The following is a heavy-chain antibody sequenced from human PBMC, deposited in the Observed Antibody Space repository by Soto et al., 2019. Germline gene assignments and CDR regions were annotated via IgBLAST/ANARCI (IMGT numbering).Heavy chain of an antibody. CDR2: IYYSGST. CDR1: GASISSYY. J-gene: IGHJ4*02. D-gene: IGHD1-7*01. Sequence: PETLSLTCPVSGASISSYYCSWIRQPPGKGLEWIGYIYYSGSTNYNPSLKSRVTISVDTSKNQFSLKLSSVTAADTAVYFCARESGITGTTSSYWGQGTLVTVSS. CDR3: ARESGITGTTSSY. V-gene: IGHV4-59*01.